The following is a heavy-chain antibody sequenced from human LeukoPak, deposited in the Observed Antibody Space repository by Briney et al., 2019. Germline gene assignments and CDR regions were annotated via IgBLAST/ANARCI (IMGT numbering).Heavy chain of an antibody. CDR3: ASDQVSGVFDY. V-gene: IGHV3-11*05. Sequence: GGTLRLSRAGSGFVFTDFYMNWMPHSPGKGLVWLAYISPDGSYTTYEDSVKGRFVISRDNAKNSVSLQMNSLRVEDTAVYFCASDQVSGVFDYWGQGARVTVS. CDR1: GFVFTDFY. J-gene: IGHJ4*02. CDR2: ISPDGSYT.